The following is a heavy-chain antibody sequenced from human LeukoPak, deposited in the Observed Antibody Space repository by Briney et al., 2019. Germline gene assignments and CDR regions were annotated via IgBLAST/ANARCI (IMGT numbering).Heavy chain of an antibody. J-gene: IGHJ4*02. Sequence: GGSLRLSCAASGFTFSDHYMSWIRQAPGKGLEWVSYISTSGTTIYYAGSVKGRFTIFRENTKNSLYLQMNSLRAEDTAVYYCARGGSRWSSDYWGQGTLVTVSS. CDR1: GFTFSDHY. CDR2: ISTSGTTI. D-gene: IGHD6-13*01. CDR3: ARGGSRWSSDY. V-gene: IGHV3-11*01.